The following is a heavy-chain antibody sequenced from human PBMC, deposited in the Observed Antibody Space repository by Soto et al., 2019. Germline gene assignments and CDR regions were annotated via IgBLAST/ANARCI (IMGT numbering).Heavy chain of an antibody. J-gene: IGHJ6*02. Sequence: EVQLVESGGGLVQPGGSLRLSCAASGFTFSSYSMNWVRQAPGKGLEWVSYISSSSSTIYYADSVKGRFTISRDNAKNSLYLQMNSLRDEDTAVYYCARDRLPTYYDFWSGYSGYYYGMDVWGQGTTVTVSS. CDR3: ARDRLPTYYDFWSGYSGYYYGMDV. CDR1: GFTFSSYS. D-gene: IGHD3-3*01. V-gene: IGHV3-48*02. CDR2: ISSSSSTI.